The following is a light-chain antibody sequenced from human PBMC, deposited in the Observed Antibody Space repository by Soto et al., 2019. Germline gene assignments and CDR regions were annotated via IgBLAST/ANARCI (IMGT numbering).Light chain of an antibody. CDR3: QQYDKWPTWT. CDR1: ESVTNY. J-gene: IGKJ1*01. Sequence: EIVLTQAPATQPLARGENGTLSCRASESVTNYLAWYQQKPGQAPRLLIYGASTRAPSIPARFSGSGSGTDFTLTISSLQSEDFAVYYCQQYDKWPTWTFGQGTKVDIK. CDR2: GAS. V-gene: IGKV3-15*01.